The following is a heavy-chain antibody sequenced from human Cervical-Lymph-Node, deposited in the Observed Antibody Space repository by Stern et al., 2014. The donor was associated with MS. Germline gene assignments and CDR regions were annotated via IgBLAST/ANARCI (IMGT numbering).Heavy chain of an antibody. J-gene: IGHJ6*02. Sequence: QVQLVESGAEVKKPGASVKVSCKASGYTFTSYDINWVRQATGPGLEWMGWMNPNSGNTGYAQKFQGRVTMTRNTSISTAYMELSSLRSEDTAVYYCARGRGIAVAGTRHYYYYGMDVWGQGTTVTVSS. CDR3: ARGRGIAVAGTRHYYYYGMDV. CDR1: GYTFTSYD. CDR2: MNPNSGNT. V-gene: IGHV1-8*01. D-gene: IGHD6-19*01.